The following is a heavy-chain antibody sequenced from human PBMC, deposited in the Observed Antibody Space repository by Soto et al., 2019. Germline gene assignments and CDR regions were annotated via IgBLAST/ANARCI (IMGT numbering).Heavy chain of an antibody. CDR3: ARTIIAAAGTGNSGWFDP. J-gene: IGHJ5*02. D-gene: IGHD6-13*01. Sequence: QVQLVQSGAEVKKPGASVKVSCKASGYTFTGYYMHWVRQAPGQGLEWMGWINPNSGGTNYAQKFQGRVTMTRDTSISTAYMELSRLRSDDTAVYYCARTIIAAAGTGNSGWFDPWGQGTLVTVSS. CDR2: INPNSGGT. CDR1: GYTFTGYY. V-gene: IGHV1-2*02.